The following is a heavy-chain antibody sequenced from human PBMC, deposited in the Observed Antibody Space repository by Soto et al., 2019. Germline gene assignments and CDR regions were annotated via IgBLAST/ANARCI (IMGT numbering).Heavy chain of an antibody. V-gene: IGHV4-31*03. CDR3: AGIYSGSPGGTLRY. D-gene: IGHD1-26*01. CDR1: GGSISSGGYY. J-gene: IGHJ4*02. CDR2: IYYSGST. Sequence: QVQLQESGPGLVKPSQTLSLTCTVSGGSISSGGYYWSWIRQHPGKGLEWIGYIYYSGSTYYNPSPXXXVXLSVDTSKNQFSLKLSSVTAADTAVYYCAGIYSGSPGGTLRYWGQGTLVTVSS.